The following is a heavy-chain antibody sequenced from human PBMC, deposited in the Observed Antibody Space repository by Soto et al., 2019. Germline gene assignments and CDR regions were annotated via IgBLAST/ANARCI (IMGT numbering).Heavy chain of an antibody. Sequence: GGSLRLSCAASGFTFGTYTMNWVRQAPGKGLEWVSSIGTSSSYIYYADSVRGRFTISRDNAKDSLYLQMSSLRAEDTAVYYCAKGAVRKQLWLPENYFDYWGQGTLVTVSS. CDR1: GFTFGTYT. J-gene: IGHJ4*02. V-gene: IGHV3-21*01. CDR2: IGTSSSYI. D-gene: IGHD5-18*01. CDR3: AKGAVRKQLWLPENYFDY.